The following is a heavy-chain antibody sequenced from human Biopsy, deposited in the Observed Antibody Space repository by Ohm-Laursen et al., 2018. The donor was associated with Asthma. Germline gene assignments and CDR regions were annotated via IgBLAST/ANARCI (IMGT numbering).Heavy chain of an antibody. CDR1: GFTFSSYG. J-gene: IGHJ4*02. V-gene: IGHV3-30*18. CDR3: AKDVFPGWELRRGPDY. D-gene: IGHD1-26*01. Sequence: SLRLSCAASGFTFSSYGMHWVRQAPSKGLDWVAVISFDGSNKNYTDSVKGRFTISRDNSRNTLHLQMNSLRAEDTAVYYCAKDVFPGWELRRGPDYWGQGTLVTVSS. CDR2: ISFDGSNK.